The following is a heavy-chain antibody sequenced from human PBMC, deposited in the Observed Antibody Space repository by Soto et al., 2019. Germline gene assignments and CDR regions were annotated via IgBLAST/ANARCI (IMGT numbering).Heavy chain of an antibody. V-gene: IGHV4-30-2*06. J-gene: IGHJ5*02. CDR3: VRARTFRATNNWFDP. CDR2: IHHSGTS. Sequence: QLQLQESGSGLVKPTQTLSLTCAVSGGSITSVFSWGWIRQSPGKGLECIGYIHHSGTSYYNPSLKSRLSMSVDRSKDQFSLRLSSVTAADTAVYYCVRARTFRATNNWFDPWGQGILVTVSS. CDR1: GGSITSVFS.